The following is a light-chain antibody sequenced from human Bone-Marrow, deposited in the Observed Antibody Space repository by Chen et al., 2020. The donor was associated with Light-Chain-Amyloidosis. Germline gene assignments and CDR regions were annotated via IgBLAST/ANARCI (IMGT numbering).Light chain of an antibody. CDR3: QVWDRSSDRPV. CDR2: DGR. CDR1: NIGSTS. V-gene: IGLV3-21*02. Sequence: SYVLTQPSSVSVAPGQTATIAWGGNNIGSTSVHWYQRTPGRAPLLVVYDGRDRPSGIPERLSGSNSGNTATLTISRVEAGDEADYYCQVWDRSSDRPVFGGGTKLTVL. J-gene: IGLJ3*02.